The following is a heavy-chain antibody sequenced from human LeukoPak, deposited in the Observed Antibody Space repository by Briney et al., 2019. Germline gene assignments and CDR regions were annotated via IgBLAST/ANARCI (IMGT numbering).Heavy chain of an antibody. CDR1: GFTFSSYA. CDR2: ISSSSSTI. Sequence: GGSLRLSCAASGFTFSSYAMHWVRQAPGKGLEWVSYISSSSSTIYYANSVKGRFTISRDNAKNSLYLQMNSLRDEDTAVYYCARDPRKNFYGSGKGFDPWGQGTLVTVSS. D-gene: IGHD3-10*01. V-gene: IGHV3-48*02. J-gene: IGHJ5*02. CDR3: ARDPRKNFYGSGKGFDP.